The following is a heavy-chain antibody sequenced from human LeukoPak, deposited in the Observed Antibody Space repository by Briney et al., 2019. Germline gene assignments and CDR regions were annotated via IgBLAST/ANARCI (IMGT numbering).Heavy chain of an antibody. V-gene: IGHV4-59*01. D-gene: IGHD1-1*01. J-gene: IGHJ3*02. CDR2: IYYSGST. CDR3: ARDTNWNDFGARAFGI. Sequence: KSSETLSLTCTVSGGSISSYYWSWIRQPPGKGLEWIGFIYYSGSTYYNPSLKSRVTISVDTSKNQFSLKLSSVTAADTAVYYCARDTNWNDFGARAFGIWGQGTMVTVSS. CDR1: GGSISSYY.